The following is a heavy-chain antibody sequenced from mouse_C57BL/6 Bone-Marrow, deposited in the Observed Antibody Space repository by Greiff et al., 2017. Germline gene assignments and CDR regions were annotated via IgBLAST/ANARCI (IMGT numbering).Heavy chain of an antibody. D-gene: IGHD1-1*01. Sequence: EVKLMESGEGLVKPGGSLKLSCAASGFTFSSYAMSWVRQTPEKRLEWVAYISSGGDYIYIADTVKGRFTISRDNARNTLYLQMSSLKSEDTAMYYCTRDRDYYGSSYWFAYWGQGTLVTVSA. J-gene: IGHJ3*01. CDR3: TRDRDYYGSSYWFAY. CDR2: ISSGGDYI. CDR1: GFTFSSYA. V-gene: IGHV5-9-1*02.